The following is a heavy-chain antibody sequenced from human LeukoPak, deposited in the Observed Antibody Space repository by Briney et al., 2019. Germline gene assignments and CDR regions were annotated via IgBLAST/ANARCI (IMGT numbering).Heavy chain of an antibody. CDR3: ASEAADAFDI. V-gene: IGHV3-23*01. D-gene: IGHD6-13*01. Sequence: GGSLRLSCAASRFTFSSYAISWVRQAPGKGLEWVSAISGSGANTYYADSVKGRFAISRDNSKNTLYLQMNSLRAEDTAVYYCASEAADAFDIWGQGTMVTVSS. CDR1: RFTFSSYA. J-gene: IGHJ3*02. CDR2: ISGSGANT.